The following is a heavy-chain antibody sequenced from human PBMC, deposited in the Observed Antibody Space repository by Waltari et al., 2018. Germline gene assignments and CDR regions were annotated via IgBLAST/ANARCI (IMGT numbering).Heavy chain of an antibody. Sequence: QITLKESGPTLVKPTQTLTLTCTFSGFSLSTSGVGVGWIRQPPGKALEWLALIYWNDDKRYSPSLKSRLTIPKDTSKNQVVLTMTNMDPVDTATYYCAHRHPYSSITADWFDPWGPGTLVTVSS. CDR2: IYWNDDK. V-gene: IGHV2-5*01. CDR3: AHRHPYSSITADWFDP. J-gene: IGHJ5*02. D-gene: IGHD6-13*01. CDR1: GFSLSTSGVG.